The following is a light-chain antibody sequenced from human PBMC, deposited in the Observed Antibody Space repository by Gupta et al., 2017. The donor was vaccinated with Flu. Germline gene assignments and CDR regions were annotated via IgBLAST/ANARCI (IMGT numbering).Light chain of an antibody. CDR3: QQYNNWGT. CDR1: QSVSSN. J-gene: IGKJ1*01. CDR2: GAS. V-gene: IGKV3-15*01. Sequence: PRERATLSCRASQSVSSNLAWYQQKPGQAPRLLIYGASTRATGIPARFSGSGSETEFTLTISSLQSEDFAVYYCQQYNNWGTFGQGTKVEIK.